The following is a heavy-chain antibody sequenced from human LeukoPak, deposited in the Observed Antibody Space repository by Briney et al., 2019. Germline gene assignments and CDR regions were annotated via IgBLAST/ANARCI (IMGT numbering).Heavy chain of an antibody. D-gene: IGHD2-15*01. CDR3: ARGFSRNCSGGSCYAPVGFDP. CDR1: GGSISTYY. J-gene: IGHJ5*02. CDR2: IYYSGST. V-gene: IGHV4-59*01. Sequence: SETPSLTCTVSGGSISTYYWIWVRQPPGKGLEWIGYIYYSGSTNYNPSLKSRVTISVDTSKNQFSLKLSSVTAADTAVYYCARGFSRNCSGGSCYAPVGFDPWGQGTLVTVSS.